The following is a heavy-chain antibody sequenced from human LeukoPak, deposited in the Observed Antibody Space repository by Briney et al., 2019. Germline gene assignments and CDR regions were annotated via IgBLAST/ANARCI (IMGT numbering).Heavy chain of an antibody. J-gene: IGHJ4*02. CDR3: ARDPVTGDRFDY. V-gene: IGHV6-1*01. CDR1: GDSVSSNSVA. Sequence: SQTLSLTCVISGDSVSSNSVAWHWIRQSPSRGLEWLGRTYYRSRWYNDYAVSVKSRITINPDTSKNQFSLQLNSVTPEDTAVYYCARDPVTGDRFDYWGQGTLVTVSS. D-gene: IGHD7-27*01. CDR2: TYYRSRWYN.